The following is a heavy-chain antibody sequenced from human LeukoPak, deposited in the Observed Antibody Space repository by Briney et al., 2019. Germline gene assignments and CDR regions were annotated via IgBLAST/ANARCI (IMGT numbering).Heavy chain of an antibody. V-gene: IGHV4-34*01. D-gene: IGHD6-19*01. CDR1: SGSFSGYY. CDR3: ARAKTGYSSGWYAGSWFDP. Sequence: PSETLSLTCAVYSGSFSGYYWSWIRQPPGKGLEWIGEINHSGSTNYNPSLKSRVTISVDTSKNQFSLKLSSVTAADTAVYYCARAKTGYSSGWYAGSWFDPWGQGTLVTVSS. J-gene: IGHJ5*02. CDR2: INHSGST.